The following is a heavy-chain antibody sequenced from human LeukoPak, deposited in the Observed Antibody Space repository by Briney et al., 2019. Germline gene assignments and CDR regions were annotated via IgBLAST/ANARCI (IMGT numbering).Heavy chain of an antibody. D-gene: IGHD2-15*01. V-gene: IGHV3-23*01. CDR1: GFTFSSHS. Sequence: PGGSLRLSCAASGFTFSSHSMNWVRQAPGKGLEWVSAISNNGGYTYYADSVQGRFTISRDNSKSTLCLQMNSLRAEDTAVYYCAKQLGYCSDGSCYFPYWSQGTLVTVSS. CDR2: ISNNGGYT. J-gene: IGHJ4*02. CDR3: AKQLGYCSDGSCYFPY.